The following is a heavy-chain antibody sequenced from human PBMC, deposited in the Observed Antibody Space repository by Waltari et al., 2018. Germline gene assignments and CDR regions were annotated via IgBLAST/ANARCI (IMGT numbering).Heavy chain of an antibody. D-gene: IGHD4-17*01. CDR1: GFTLSTYS. J-gene: IGHJ3*02. CDR3: GRDVYGDYVGGGGGAFDI. CDR2: ISSRSYI. Sequence: EVQLVESGGGLVKPGGSLRLSCAASGFTLSTYSMNWVRQAQGKGLEWVSSISSRSYIYYVASVKGRFTISIDNAKNSLYLQINSLRAEDTAVYYCGRDVYGDYVGGGGGAFDIWGQGTMVTVSS. V-gene: IGHV3-21*01.